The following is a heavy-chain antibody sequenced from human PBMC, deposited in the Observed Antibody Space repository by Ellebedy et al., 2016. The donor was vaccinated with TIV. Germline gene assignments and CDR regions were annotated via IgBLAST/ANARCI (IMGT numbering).Heavy chain of an antibody. Sequence: GESLKISCAASGFTFSQYHMHWVRQAPGKGLEWVAPLWFNGKLKYYTDSVKGRFTLSRDNSRSRLFLQMNNLRADDTGVYYCVREVAEGQGDMDVWGQGTTVVVSS. D-gene: IGHD5-12*01. CDR3: VREVAEGQGDMDV. J-gene: IGHJ6*02. CDR1: GFTFSQYH. CDR2: LWFNGKLK. V-gene: IGHV3-33*01.